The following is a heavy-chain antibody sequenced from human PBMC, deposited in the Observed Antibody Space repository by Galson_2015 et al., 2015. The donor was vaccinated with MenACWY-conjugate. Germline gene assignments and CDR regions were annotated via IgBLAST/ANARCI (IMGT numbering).Heavy chain of an antibody. J-gene: IGHJ4*02. CDR3: ARGGIVAFDS. D-gene: IGHD2-15*01. Sequence: SLRLSCAASGFTFSSYWMHWVRQAPGKGLVWVSRIYNDGSGITYADSVKGRFTISRDNAKNTLFLQMNSLRAEDTAVYYCARGGIVAFDSWAQGTLVTVSS. CDR1: GFTFSSYW. V-gene: IGHV3-74*01. CDR2: IYNDGSGI.